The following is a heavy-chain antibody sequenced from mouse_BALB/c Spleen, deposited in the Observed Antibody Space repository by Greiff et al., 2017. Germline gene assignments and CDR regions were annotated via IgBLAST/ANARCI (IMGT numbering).Heavy chain of an antibody. Sequence: EVKLQESGAELVKPGASVKLSCTASGFNIKDTYMHWVKQRPEQGLEWIGRIDPANGNTKYDPKFQGKATITADTSSNTAYLQLSSLTSEDTAVYYCASGDVGFAYWGQGTLVTVSA. D-gene: IGHD3-3*01. CDR1: GFNIKDTY. CDR3: ASGDVGFAY. CDR2: IDPANGNT. V-gene: IGHV14-3*02. J-gene: IGHJ3*01.